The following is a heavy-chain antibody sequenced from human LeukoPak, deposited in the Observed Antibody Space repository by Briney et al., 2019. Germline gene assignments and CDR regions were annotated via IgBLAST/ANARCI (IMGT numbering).Heavy chain of an antibody. CDR1: GGSISSGSYY. Sequence: PSQTLSLTCTVSGGSISSGSYYWSWIRQPAGKGLEWIGRIYTSGSTNYNPSLKSRVTISVDTSKSQFSLKLSSVTAADTAVYYCARDHRITMIVGDWGQGTLVTVSS. CDR2: IYTSGST. V-gene: IGHV4-61*02. J-gene: IGHJ4*02. D-gene: IGHD3-22*01. CDR3: ARDHRITMIVGD.